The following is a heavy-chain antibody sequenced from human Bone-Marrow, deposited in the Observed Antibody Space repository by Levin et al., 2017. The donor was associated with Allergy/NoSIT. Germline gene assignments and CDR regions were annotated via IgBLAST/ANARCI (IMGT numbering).Heavy chain of an antibody. Sequence: SETLSLTCAVSGGSISSSNWWSWVRQPPGKGLEWIGEIYHSGSTNYNPSLKSRVTISVDKSKNQFSLKLSSVTAADTAVYYCARAKSSGWYAAFDIWGQGTMVTVSS. D-gene: IGHD6-19*01. V-gene: IGHV4-4*02. CDR1: GGSISSSNW. CDR3: ARAKSSGWYAAFDI. J-gene: IGHJ3*02. CDR2: IYHSGST.